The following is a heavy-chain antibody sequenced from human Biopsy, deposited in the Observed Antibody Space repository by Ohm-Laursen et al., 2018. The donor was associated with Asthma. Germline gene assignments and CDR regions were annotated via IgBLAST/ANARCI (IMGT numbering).Heavy chain of an antibody. CDR2: ISFDGTNR. D-gene: IGHD1-26*01. J-gene: IGHJ4*02. CDR3: AKEVFPGWELRRGPDS. CDR1: GFSFSNYG. Sequence: SLRLSCAASGFSFSNYGMHWVRQAPGKGLDWVAVISFDGTNRNYTDSVKGRLTISRDNSRNTLHLEMNSLRAEDTAVYFCAKEVFPGWELRRGPDSWGQGTLVTVSA. V-gene: IGHV3-30*18.